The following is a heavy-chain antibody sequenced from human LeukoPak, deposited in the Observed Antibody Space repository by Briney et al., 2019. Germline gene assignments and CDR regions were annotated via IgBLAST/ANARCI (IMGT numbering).Heavy chain of an antibody. CDR1: GGSISSSSYY. CDR2: IYYSGST. J-gene: IGHJ4*02. D-gene: IGHD5-18*01. CDR3: ARGALGYSYGHLFDY. Sequence: PSETLSLTCTVSGGSISSSSYYWGWIRQPPGKGLEWIGSIYYSGSTNYNPSLKSRVTISVDTSKNQFSLKLSSVTAADTAVYYCARGALGYSYGHLFDYWGQGTLVTVSS. V-gene: IGHV4-39*07.